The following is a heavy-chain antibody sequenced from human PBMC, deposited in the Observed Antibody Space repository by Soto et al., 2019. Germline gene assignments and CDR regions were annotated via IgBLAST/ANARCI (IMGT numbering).Heavy chain of an antibody. J-gene: IGHJ4*02. Sequence: GGSLRLSCAASGFTFSSYSMNWVRQAPGKGLEWVSYISSSSSTIYYADSVKGRFTISRDNAKNSLYLQMNSLRAEDTAVYYCAREGSGYSGLSADYWGQGTLVTVSS. CDR2: ISSSSSTI. CDR3: AREGSGYSGLSADY. CDR1: GFTFSSYS. V-gene: IGHV3-48*01. D-gene: IGHD5-12*01.